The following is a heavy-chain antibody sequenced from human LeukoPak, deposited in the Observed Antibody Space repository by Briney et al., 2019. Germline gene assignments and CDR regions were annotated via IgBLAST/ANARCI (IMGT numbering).Heavy chain of an antibody. CDR1: GGSFSGYY. J-gene: IGHJ4*02. Sequence: TSETLSLTCAVYGGSFSGYYWSWIRQPPGKGLEWIGEINHSGSTNYNPSLKSRVTISVDTSKNQFSLKLSSVTAADTAVYYCAGGIVIAAPDYWGQGTLVTVSS. CDR3: AGGIVIAAPDY. CDR2: INHSGST. D-gene: IGHD6-6*01. V-gene: IGHV4-34*01.